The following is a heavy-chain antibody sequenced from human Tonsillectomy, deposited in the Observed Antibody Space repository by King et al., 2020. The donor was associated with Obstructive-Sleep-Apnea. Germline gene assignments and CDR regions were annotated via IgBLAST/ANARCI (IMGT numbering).Heavy chain of an antibody. CDR2: SSIGGTT. V-gene: IGHV3-66*01. CDR3: ARGHYDILTGYYSSP. D-gene: IGHD3-9*01. J-gene: IGHJ5*02. Sequence: VQLVESGGGLVQPGGSLRLSCVASGFTVSSNYMSWVRQAPGKGLEGLSVSSIGGTTYSADSWKGRFTISRDNSKNTLFLQMNSLRVEDTAVYYCARGHYDILTGYYSSPWGQGTLVTVSS. CDR1: GFTVSSNY.